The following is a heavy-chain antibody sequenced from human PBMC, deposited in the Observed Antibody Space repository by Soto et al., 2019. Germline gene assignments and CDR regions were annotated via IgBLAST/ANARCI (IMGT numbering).Heavy chain of an antibody. CDR2: IIPIFGTA. D-gene: IGHD1-26*01. J-gene: IGHJ6*02. V-gene: IGHV1-69*01. CDR3: AREKVGGYYYYYGMDV. Sequence: QVQLVQSGAEVKKPGSSVKVSCKASGGTFSSYAISWVRQAPGQGLEWMGGIIPIFGTANYAQKFQGRVTITADESTRTADKELSSLRSEDKSVYYCAREKVGGYYYYYGMDVWGQGTTVTVSS. CDR1: GGTFSSYA.